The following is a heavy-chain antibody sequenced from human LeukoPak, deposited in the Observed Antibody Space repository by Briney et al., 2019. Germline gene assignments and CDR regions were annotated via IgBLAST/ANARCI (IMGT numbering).Heavy chain of an antibody. CDR2: TYYRSKWCN. D-gene: IGHD1-1*01. CDR1: GDSVSSNSAA. J-gene: IGHJ4*02. V-gene: IGHV6-1*01. Sequence: SQTLSLTCAISGDSVSSNSAAWNWISQSPSRGLEWLGRTYYRSKWCNDYAVSVKSRITINPDTSKNQFSLQLNSVTPEDTAVYYCASETGTSNFDYWGQGTLVTVSS. CDR3: ASETGTSNFDY.